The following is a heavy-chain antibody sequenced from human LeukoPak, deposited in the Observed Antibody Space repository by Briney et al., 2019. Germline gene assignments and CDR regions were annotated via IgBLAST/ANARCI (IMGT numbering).Heavy chain of an antibody. CDR2: ISMSNFYI. D-gene: IGHD2-2*01. Sequence: GGSLRLSCVASGFSFSSYSMNWVRQAPGKGLEWVSSISMSNFYIYYADSVKGRFTISRDNAKNSLYLQMNSLRAEDTAVYYCTRDHITSWQIDFWGQGTMVTVSS. V-gene: IGHV3-21*01. CDR3: TRDHITSWQIDF. CDR1: GFSFSSYS. J-gene: IGHJ4*02.